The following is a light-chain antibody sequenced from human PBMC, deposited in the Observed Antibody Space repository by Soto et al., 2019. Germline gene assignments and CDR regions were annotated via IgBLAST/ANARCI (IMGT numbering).Light chain of an antibody. V-gene: IGLV2-8*01. CDR1: SSDVGGYNY. J-gene: IGLJ1*01. CDR2: EVT. CDR3: SSFAGSNTYV. Sequence: QSALTQPPSASGSPGQSVTISCTGTSSDVGGYNYVSWYQQHPGKAPKLMIYEVTKRPSGVPDRFFGSKSGNTASLTVSGLQAEDEADYYCSSFAGSNTYVFGTGTKLTVL.